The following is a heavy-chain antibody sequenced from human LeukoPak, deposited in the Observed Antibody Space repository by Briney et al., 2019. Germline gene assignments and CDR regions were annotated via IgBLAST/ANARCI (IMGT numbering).Heavy chain of an antibody. J-gene: IGHJ6*03. CDR2: ISGSGGST. CDR3: AKTYGSGSYTQYYYYYYYMDV. D-gene: IGHD3-10*01. CDR1: GFTFSSYA. Sequence: QPGGSLRLSCAASGFTFSSYAMSWVRQAPGKGLEWVSAISGSGGSTYYADYVKGRITISRDNSKNTLYLQMNSLRGEDTAVYYCAKTYGSGSYTQYYYYYYYMDVWGKGTTVTVSS. V-gene: IGHV3-23*01.